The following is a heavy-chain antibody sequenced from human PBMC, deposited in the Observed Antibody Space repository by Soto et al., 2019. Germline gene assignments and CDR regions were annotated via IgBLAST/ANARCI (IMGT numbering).Heavy chain of an antibody. CDR3: AKEGPITNWYFDY. CDR1: GFMFSSYA. J-gene: IGHJ4*02. CDR2: KTYDGNVA. V-gene: IGHV3-30*04. D-gene: IGHD1-1*01. Sequence: QVQLVESGGGVVQPGRSLRLSCAASGFMFSSYAMHWVRQAPGKGLEWVAVKTYDGNVAYYADSVKGRFTISRDNSKNTLYLQMNSLRTEDTAMYYCAKEGPITNWYFDYWGQGTLVTVSS.